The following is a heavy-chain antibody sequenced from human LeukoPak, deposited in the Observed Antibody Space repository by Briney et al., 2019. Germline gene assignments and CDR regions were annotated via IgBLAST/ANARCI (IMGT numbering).Heavy chain of an antibody. CDR3: AKTSFGYSSGWSPGWPGHH. J-gene: IGHJ5*02. D-gene: IGHD6-19*01. CDR2: SVYNGGSS. CDR1: GFIFNSHA. Sequence: GGPLRLSCAASGFIFNSHAMCGFRQAPRGRVLGVSGSVYNGGSSYYEASVRGRVTISIDNSKNTVYLQMNSLRDEDTAVYYCAKTSFGYSSGWSPGWPGHHWGQGTVVSVSS. V-gene: IGHV3-23*01.